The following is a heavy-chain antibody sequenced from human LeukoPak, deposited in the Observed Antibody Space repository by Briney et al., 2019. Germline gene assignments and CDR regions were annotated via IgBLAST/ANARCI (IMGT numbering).Heavy chain of an antibody. D-gene: IGHD3-10*01. CDR2: ISGSGDYI. CDR1: GFSFSTYD. Sequence: PGGSLRLSCAASGFSFSTYDMNWVRQTPGKGLEWVSSISGSGDYICYADSVKRRFTISRDNAKNSLFLQMDSLRAEDTAVYYCARDRSGVSYYWGQGTLVTVSS. J-gene: IGHJ4*02. V-gene: IGHV3-21*06. CDR3: ARDRSGVSYY.